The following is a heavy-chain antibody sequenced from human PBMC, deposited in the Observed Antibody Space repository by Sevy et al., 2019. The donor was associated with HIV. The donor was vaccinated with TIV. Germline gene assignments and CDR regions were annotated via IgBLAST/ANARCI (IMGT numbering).Heavy chain of an antibody. Sequence: GGSLRLSCAASGFTFSNAWMSWVRQAPGKGLEWVGRIKIKTDGGTRDLAAPVKGRIIISRDDSGNTLYLQMNSLKIEDTGVYYCATGLGKSDFDYWGQGTLVTVSS. D-gene: IGHD3-9*01. CDR2: IKIKTDGGTR. V-gene: IGHV3-15*05. J-gene: IGHJ4*02. CDR3: ATGLGKSDFDY. CDR1: GFTFSNAW.